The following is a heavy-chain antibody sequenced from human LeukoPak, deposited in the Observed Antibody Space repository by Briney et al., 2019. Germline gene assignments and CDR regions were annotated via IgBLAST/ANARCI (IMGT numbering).Heavy chain of an antibody. J-gene: IGHJ4*02. CDR3: ARVGDSSGYFPFDY. CDR2: INPNSGGT. V-gene: IGHV1-2*02. CDR1: GYTFTGYY. D-gene: IGHD3-22*01. Sequence: ASVTVSCMASGYTFTGYYMHWVRQAPGQGLEWMGWINPNSGGTNYAQKFQGRVTMTRDTSISTAYMELSRLRSDDTAVYYCARVGDSSGYFPFDYWGQGTLVTVSS.